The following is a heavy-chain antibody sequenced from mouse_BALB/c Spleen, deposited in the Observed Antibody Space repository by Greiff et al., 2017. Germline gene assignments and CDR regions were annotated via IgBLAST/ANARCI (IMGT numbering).Heavy chain of an antibody. CDR2: ISSGGSYT. CDR1: GFTFSSYG. CDR3: ARLLRLRYFDV. V-gene: IGHV5-6*01. J-gene: IGHJ1*01. D-gene: IGHD1-2*01. Sequence: EVKVVESGGDLVKPGGSLKLSCAASGFTFSSYGMSWVRQTPDKRLEWVATISSGGSYTYYPDSVKGRFTISRDNAKNTLYLQMSSLKSEDTAMYYCARLLRLRYFDVWGAGTTVTVSS.